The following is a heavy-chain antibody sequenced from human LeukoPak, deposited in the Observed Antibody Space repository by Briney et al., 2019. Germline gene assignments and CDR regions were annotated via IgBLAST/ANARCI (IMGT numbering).Heavy chain of an antibody. CDR3: ARDYADGSGWYGSAFDI. CDR1: GFTFSTYW. V-gene: IGHV3-7*01. D-gene: IGHD6-19*01. Sequence: PGGSLRLSCAASGFTFSTYWMSWVRQAPGKGLEWVANIKQDGSEKNYVDSVKGRFTISRDNAKNSLYLQMNSLRDEDTAVYYCARDYADGSGWYGSAFDIWGQGAKVTVSS. J-gene: IGHJ3*02. CDR2: IKQDGSEK.